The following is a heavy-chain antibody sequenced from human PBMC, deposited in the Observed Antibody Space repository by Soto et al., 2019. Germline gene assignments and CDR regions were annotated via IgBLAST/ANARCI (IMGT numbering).Heavy chain of an antibody. CDR3: AKSPRVCSGGSCYYYYGMDV. J-gene: IGHJ6*02. Sequence: PGGSLRLSCAASGFTFSSYAMSWVRQAPGKGLEWVSAISGSGGSTYYADSVKGRFTISRDNSKNTLYLQMNSLRAEDTAVYYCAKSPRVCSGGSCYYYYGMDVWGQGTRVTVSS. D-gene: IGHD2-15*01. CDR1: GFTFSSYA. V-gene: IGHV3-23*01. CDR2: ISGSGGST.